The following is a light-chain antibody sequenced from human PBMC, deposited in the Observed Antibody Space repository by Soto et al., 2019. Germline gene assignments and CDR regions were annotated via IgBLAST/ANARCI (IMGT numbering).Light chain of an antibody. V-gene: IGKV3-15*01. J-gene: IGKJ4*01. CDR1: QSINKY. Sequence: EIVLTQSPATLSLSPGERATLSCRASQSINKYLAWFQQKPGQAPRLLIFGAFTRAAGVPARFSGSGSGTEFTLTISSLQSEDFAVYYCQQYNNWPPLTFGGGTKVDIK. CDR3: QQYNNWPPLT. CDR2: GAF.